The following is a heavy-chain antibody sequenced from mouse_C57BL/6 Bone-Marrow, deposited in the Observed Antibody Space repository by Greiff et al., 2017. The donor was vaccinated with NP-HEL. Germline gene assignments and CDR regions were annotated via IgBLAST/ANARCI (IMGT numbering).Heavy chain of an antibody. J-gene: IGHJ4*01. CDR1: GFSFNTYA. V-gene: IGHV10-1*01. CDR3: VRQHYAMDY. CDR2: IRSKSNNYAT. Sequence: EVKLMESGGGSVQPKGSLKLSCAASGFSFNTYAMNWVRQAPGKGLEWVARIRSKSNNYATYYADSVKDRFTISRDDSESMLYLQMNNLKTEDTAMYYCVRQHYAMDYWGQGTSVTVSS.